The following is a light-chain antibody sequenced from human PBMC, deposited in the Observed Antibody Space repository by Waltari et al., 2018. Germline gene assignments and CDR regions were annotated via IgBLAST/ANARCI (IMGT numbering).Light chain of an antibody. CDR1: NIQIKS. CDR2: YDS. V-gene: IGLV3-21*04. Sequence: SYVLTQTPSVSLAPGPTDLLTCAGENIQIKSVHWYQLQPGQAPVLVMLYDSYRPPEIPDRFSGSNSGNTATLTISRVEDDDEADYFCQVWDDSNNSGVFGGGTKLTVL. J-gene: IGLJ2*01. CDR3: QVWDDSNNSGV.